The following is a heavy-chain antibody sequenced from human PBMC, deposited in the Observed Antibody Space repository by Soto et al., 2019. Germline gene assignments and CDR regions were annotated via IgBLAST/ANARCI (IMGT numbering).Heavy chain of an antibody. CDR1: GGSFSGYY. CDR2: INHSGST. Sequence: SETLSLTCAVYGGSFSGYYWSWIRQPPGKGLEWIGEINHSGSTNYNPSLKSRVTISVDTSKNQFSLKLSSVTAADTAVYYCARGGIVVVPAARSVDYWGQGTLVTVSS. J-gene: IGHJ4*02. V-gene: IGHV4-34*01. D-gene: IGHD2-2*01. CDR3: ARGGIVVVPAARSVDY.